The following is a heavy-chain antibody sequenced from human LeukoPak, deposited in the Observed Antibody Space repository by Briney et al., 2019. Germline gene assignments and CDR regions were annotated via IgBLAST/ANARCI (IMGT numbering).Heavy chain of an antibody. D-gene: IGHD4-17*01. J-gene: IGHJ4*02. CDR2: IKQDGSEK. CDR3: AKDQVFAVTTTSFDY. Sequence: GGSLRLSCGVSGFTFSDYWMNWVRQAPGKGLEWVASIKQDGSEKSYVDSVKGRFTISRDNSKNTLYLQMNSLRAEDTAVYYCAKDQVFAVTTTSFDYWGQGTLVTVSS. V-gene: IGHV3-7*01. CDR1: GFTFSDYW.